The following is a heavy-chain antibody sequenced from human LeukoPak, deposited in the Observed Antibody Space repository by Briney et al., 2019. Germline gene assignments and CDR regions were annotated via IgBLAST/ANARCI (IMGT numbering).Heavy chain of an antibody. CDR1: GFTFSSYS. Sequence: GGSLRLSCAASGFTFSSYSMNWVGQAPGKGLEWVSYISSSSSAIYYADSVKGRFTSSRDNATNSLFLQMNSLRDEDTAVYYCARGLSPVDYWGQGTLVTVSS. CDR3: ARGLSPVDY. V-gene: IGHV3-48*02. CDR2: ISSSSSAI. J-gene: IGHJ4*02.